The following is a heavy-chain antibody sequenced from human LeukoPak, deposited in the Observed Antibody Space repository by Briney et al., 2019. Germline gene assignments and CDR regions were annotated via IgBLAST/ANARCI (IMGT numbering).Heavy chain of an antibody. CDR3: ASSSSRSSLFDY. Sequence: GGSLRLSCAASGFTLSTYAMSWVRQAPGEGLEWVSTISGSGSTTYYSDSVKGRFTISRDNSKNTLFLQMNSLRAEDTAVYYCASSSSRSSLFDYWGQGTLVTVSS. CDR2: ISGSGSTT. J-gene: IGHJ4*02. CDR1: GFTLSTYA. V-gene: IGHV3-23*01. D-gene: IGHD6-13*01.